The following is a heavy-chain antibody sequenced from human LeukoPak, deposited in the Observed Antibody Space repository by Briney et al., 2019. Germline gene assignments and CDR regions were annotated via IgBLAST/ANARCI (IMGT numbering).Heavy chain of an antibody. CDR1: GGTFSSYD. Sequence: ASVKVSCKASGGTFSSYDINWVRQATGQGLEWMGWMNPNSGNTGYAQKFQGRVTITRNTSISTAYMELSSLRSEDTAVYYCARTPSGLYYYYMDVWGKGTTVTVSS. D-gene: IGHD1-14*01. CDR3: ARTPSGLYYYYMDV. J-gene: IGHJ6*03. V-gene: IGHV1-8*03. CDR2: MNPNSGNT.